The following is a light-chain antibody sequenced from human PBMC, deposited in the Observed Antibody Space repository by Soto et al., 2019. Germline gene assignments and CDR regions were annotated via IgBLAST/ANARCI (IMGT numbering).Light chain of an antibody. J-gene: IGLJ1*01. CDR3: SSYAGSNIFYV. Sequence: TQPRSGSGSPGQSVTIFCTGTSSDVGGYNYVSWYQQHPGKAPKLMIYEVSKRPSGVPDRFSGSKSGNTASLTVSGLQAEDEADYYCSSYAGSNIFYVFGTGTKVTLL. CDR2: EVS. V-gene: IGLV2-8*01. CDR1: SSDVGGYNY.